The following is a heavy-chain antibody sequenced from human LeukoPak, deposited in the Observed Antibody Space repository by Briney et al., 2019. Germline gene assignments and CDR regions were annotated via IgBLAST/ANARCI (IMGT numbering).Heavy chain of an antibody. Sequence: PSETLSLTCAVSGGSISSRNWWSWVRQPPGEGLEWIGEIYRSGITNYKPSLKSRVTISVDKSKNQFSLKLSSVTAADTALYYCARGRSRRSDAAFDIWGQGTMVTVSS. CDR3: ARGRSRRSDAAFDI. V-gene: IGHV4-4*02. J-gene: IGHJ3*02. CDR1: GGSISSRNW. CDR2: IYRSGIT. D-gene: IGHD1-26*01.